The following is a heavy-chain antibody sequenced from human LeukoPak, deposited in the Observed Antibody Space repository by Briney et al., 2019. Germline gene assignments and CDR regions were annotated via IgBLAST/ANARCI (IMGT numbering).Heavy chain of an antibody. CDR2: IYYSGST. Sequence: PSETLSLTCTVSGGSISSYYWSWIRQPPGKGLEWIGYIYYSGSTNYNPSLKSRVTISVDTSKNQFSLKLSSVTAADTAVYYCARNSTQPHPYFDYWGQGTLVTVSS. J-gene: IGHJ4*02. D-gene: IGHD2/OR15-2a*01. V-gene: IGHV4-59*01. CDR3: ARNSTQPHPYFDY. CDR1: GGSISSYY.